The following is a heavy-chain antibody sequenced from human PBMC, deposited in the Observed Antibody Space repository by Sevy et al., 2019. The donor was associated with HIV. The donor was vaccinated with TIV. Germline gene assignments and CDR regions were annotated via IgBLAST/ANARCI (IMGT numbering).Heavy chain of an antibody. CDR3: AKDRVSGSYYTGDFDS. CDR1: GFKFGDYV. J-gene: IGHJ4*02. D-gene: IGHD3-10*01. Sequence: GGSLRLSCRASGFKFGDYVMIWFRQAPGKGLDWVSVISFGGADTYYADSVKGRFTISRDNSKNTLYLQMNSLRAEDTAVFYCAKDRVSGSYYTGDFDSWGQGTLVTVSS. CDR2: ISFGGADT. V-gene: IGHV3-23*01.